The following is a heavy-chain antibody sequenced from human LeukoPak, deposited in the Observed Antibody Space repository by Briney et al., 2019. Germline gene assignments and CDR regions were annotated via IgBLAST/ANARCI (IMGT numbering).Heavy chain of an antibody. CDR2: INHSGST. V-gene: IGHV4-34*01. Sequence: SETLSLTCAVYGGSFSGYYWSWIRQPPGKGLEWIGEINHSGSTNYNPSLKSRVTISVDTSKNQFSLKLSSVTAADTAVYYRARGARIVYYYYYYMDVWGKGTTVTVSS. CDR3: ARGARIVYYYYYYMDV. D-gene: IGHD2-15*01. CDR1: GGSFSGYY. J-gene: IGHJ6*03.